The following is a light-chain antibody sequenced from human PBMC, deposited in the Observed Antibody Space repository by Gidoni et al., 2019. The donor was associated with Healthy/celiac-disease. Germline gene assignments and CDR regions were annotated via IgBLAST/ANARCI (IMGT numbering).Light chain of an antibody. Sequence: IHMTQSPSTLSASVGDRVTITCRASQSISSWLAWYQQKPGKAPKLLIYDASSLASGLPSRFSGSGSGTDFTLTISSLQPDDFATYYCQQYNSYSPTFGQGTKVEIK. CDR2: DAS. V-gene: IGKV1-5*01. J-gene: IGKJ1*01. CDR1: QSISSW. CDR3: QQYNSYSPT.